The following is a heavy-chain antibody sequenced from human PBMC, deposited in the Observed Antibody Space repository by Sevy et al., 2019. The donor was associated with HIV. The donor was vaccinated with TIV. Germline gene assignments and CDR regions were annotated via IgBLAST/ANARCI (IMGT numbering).Heavy chain of an antibody. CDR2: INHSGGT. CDR3: ARHCTGSSCSHAFDI. J-gene: IGHJ3*02. Sequence: SETLSLTCAVYGGSFSGYYWSWIRQPPGKGLEWIGEINHSGGTNYNPSLKSRVTISGDTSKNQFSLNLNSVTAADTAVYYCARHCTGSSCSHAFDIWGQGTIVTVSS. V-gene: IGHV4-34*01. CDR1: GGSFSGYY. D-gene: IGHD2-15*01.